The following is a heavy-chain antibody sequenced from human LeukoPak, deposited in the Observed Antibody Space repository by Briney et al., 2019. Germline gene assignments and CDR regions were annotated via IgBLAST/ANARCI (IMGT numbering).Heavy chain of an antibody. J-gene: IGHJ6*03. CDR3: ARDCTYDSSGLRGDYYYYMDV. D-gene: IGHD3-22*01. CDR1: GGTFSSYA. Sequence: SVKVSCKAYGGTFSSYAISWERQAPGQGLEWMGRIIPIFGTANYAQKFQGRVTITTDESTSTAYMELSSLRSEDTALYYCARDCTYDSSGLRGDYYYYMDVWGKGTTVTVSS. V-gene: IGHV1-69*05. CDR2: IIPIFGTA.